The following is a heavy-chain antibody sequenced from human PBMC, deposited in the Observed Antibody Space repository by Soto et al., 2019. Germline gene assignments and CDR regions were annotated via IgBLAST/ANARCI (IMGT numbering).Heavy chain of an antibody. V-gene: IGHV4-31*03. CDR3: ARAPETPPIFGVVRPYFFDF. CDR2: IFYSDSF. J-gene: IGHJ4*02. D-gene: IGHD3-3*01. Sequence: QVQLQESGPGLVKSSQTLSLTCTVSGGSISSGGSYWSWIRQGPGKGLEWIGYIFYSDSFYYTPSLKGRVVILADTSKNQFTLKLSSVTDADTAVYYCARAPETPPIFGVVRPYFFDFWGQGTLVTVSS. CDR1: GGSISSGGSY.